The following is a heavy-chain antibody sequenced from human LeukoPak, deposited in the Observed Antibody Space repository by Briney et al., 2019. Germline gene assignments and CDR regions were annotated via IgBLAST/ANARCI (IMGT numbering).Heavy chain of an antibody. Sequence: SETLSLTCTVSGGSISSGGYYWSWIRQHPGGGLEWIGYIYYSGSTYYNPSLKSRVTISVDTSKNQFSLKLSSVTAADTVVYYCATGGGRYCSSTSCYARGAFDIWGQGTMVTVSS. CDR1: GGSISSGGYY. CDR3: ATGGGRYCSSTSCYARGAFDI. V-gene: IGHV4-31*03. D-gene: IGHD2-2*01. J-gene: IGHJ3*02. CDR2: IYYSGST.